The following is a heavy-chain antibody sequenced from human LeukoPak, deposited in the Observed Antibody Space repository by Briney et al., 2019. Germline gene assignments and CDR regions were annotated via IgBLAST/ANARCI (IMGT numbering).Heavy chain of an antibody. CDR1: GGSLNENY. V-gene: IGHV4-59*01. CDR2: VSYTGST. Sequence: PSETLSLTCTVSGGSLNENYWSWIRQPPGKGLEWIGYVSYTGSTTYNPSLKSRVTISLDRSNNQFSLNLNSLTAADTAMYFCARGAEMATILGSWGQGTLVTVSS. J-gene: IGHJ5*02. D-gene: IGHD5-24*01. CDR3: ARGAEMATILGS.